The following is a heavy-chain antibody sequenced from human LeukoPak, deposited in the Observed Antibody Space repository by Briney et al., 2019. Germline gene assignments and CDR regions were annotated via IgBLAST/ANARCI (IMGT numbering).Heavy chain of an antibody. J-gene: IGHJ4*02. CDR3: TRSNQADDY. D-gene: IGHD1-14*01. CDR1: GFTFSNYW. CDR2: TNPGGSNT. Sequence: GGSLRLSCAASGFTFSNYWMHWVRQVPGKGLVWVSRTNPGGSNTAYADSVKGRFTISRDNARNTLYLQMDSPRAEDTAVYYCTRSNQADDYWGQGTLVTVSS. V-gene: IGHV3-74*01.